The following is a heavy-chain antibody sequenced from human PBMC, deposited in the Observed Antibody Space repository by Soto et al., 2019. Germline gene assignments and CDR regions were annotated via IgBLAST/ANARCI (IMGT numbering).Heavy chain of an antibody. Sequence: SETLSLTCTVSGGSISSYYWSWIRQPPGKGLEWIGYIYYSGSTNYNPSLKSRVTISVDTSKNQFSLKLSSVTAADTAVYYCAREVFAGYSYGEGYQNWFDPWGQGTLVTVSS. CDR3: AREVFAGYSYGEGYQNWFDP. D-gene: IGHD5-18*01. CDR2: IYYSGST. CDR1: GGSISSYY. V-gene: IGHV4-59*01. J-gene: IGHJ5*02.